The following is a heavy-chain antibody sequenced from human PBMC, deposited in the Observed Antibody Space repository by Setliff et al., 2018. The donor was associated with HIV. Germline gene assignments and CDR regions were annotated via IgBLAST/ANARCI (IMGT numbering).Heavy chain of an antibody. CDR3: ARDKDEDYGSTSFDY. CDR1: GFTFSDYY. D-gene: IGHD4-17*01. CDR2: ISRDGNTI. J-gene: IGHJ4*02. V-gene: IGHV3-11*01. Sequence: GGYLRLSCAASGFTFSDYYMSWLRQAPGEGLEWVSYISRDGNTIYYADSVKGRFTISRDNAKNSLYLQLNSLRPEDTAVYYCARDKDEDYGSTSFDYWGQGILVTVSS.